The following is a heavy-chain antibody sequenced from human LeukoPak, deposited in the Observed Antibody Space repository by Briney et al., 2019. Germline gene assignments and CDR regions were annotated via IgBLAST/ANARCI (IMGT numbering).Heavy chain of an antibody. CDR1: GGSFSGYY. D-gene: IGHD2-2*01. Sequence: PSETLSLTCAVYGGSFSGYYWSWNRQPPGKGLEWIGEINHSGSTNYNPSLKSRVTISVDTSKNQFSLKLSSVTAADTAVYYCARGSPRDIVVVPAAMLFDYWGQGTLVTVSS. CDR3: ARGSPRDIVVVPAAMLFDY. CDR2: INHSGST. V-gene: IGHV4-34*01. J-gene: IGHJ4*02.